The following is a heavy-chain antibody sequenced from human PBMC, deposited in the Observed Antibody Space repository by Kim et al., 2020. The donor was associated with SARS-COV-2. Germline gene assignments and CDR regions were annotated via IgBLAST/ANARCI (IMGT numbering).Heavy chain of an antibody. V-gene: IGHV4-34*01. CDR2: INHSGST. J-gene: IGHJ4*02. CDR3: ARGLGYSYGLDY. Sequence: SETLSLTCAVYGGSFSGYYWSWIRQPPGKGLEWIGEINHSGSTNYNPSLKSRVTISVDTSKNQFSLKLSSVTAADTAVYYCARGLGYSYGLDYWGQGTL. D-gene: IGHD5-18*01. CDR1: GGSFSGYY.